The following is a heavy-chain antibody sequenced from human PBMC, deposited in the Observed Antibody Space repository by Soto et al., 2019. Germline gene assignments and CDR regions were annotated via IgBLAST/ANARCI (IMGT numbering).Heavy chain of an antibody. V-gene: IGHV3-30-3*01. CDR1: GFTFSSYA. Sequence: SLRLSCAASGFTFSSYAMHWVRQAPGKGLEWVAVISYDGCNKYYADSVKGLFTISRDNSKNTLYLQMNSLRAEDTAVYYCARGTWLGGYCSGGSCYPNDNWFDPWGQGTLVTVSS. CDR3: ARGTWLGGYCSGGSCYPNDNWFDP. J-gene: IGHJ5*02. D-gene: IGHD2-15*01. CDR2: ISYDGCNK.